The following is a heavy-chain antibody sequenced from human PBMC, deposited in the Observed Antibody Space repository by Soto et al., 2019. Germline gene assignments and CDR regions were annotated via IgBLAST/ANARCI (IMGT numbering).Heavy chain of an antibody. CDR1: GGTFSRYA. V-gene: IGHV1-69*12. Sequence: QVQLVQSGAEVKKPGSSVKVSCKASGGTFSRYAISWVRQAPGQGLEGMGGITPMFGTANYAQKFQGRVTITADESTSTVHMELRRLRSEDTAVYYCAQTLGSAVAGPGRFDLWGRGTLVIVSS. D-gene: IGHD6-19*01. CDR2: ITPMFGTA. CDR3: AQTLGSAVAGPGRFDL. J-gene: IGHJ2*01.